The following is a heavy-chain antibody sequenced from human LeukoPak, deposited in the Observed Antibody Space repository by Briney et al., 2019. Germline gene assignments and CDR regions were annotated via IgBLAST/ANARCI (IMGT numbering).Heavy chain of an antibody. CDR1: GGSFSGYY. CDR3: ARTISFGGVIVPNWFDP. V-gene: IGHV4-34*01. Sequence: PSETLSLTCAVYGGSFSGYYWSWIRQPPGKGLEWIGEINHSGSTNYNPSLKSRVTISVDTSKNQFSLKLSSVTAADTAVYYCARTISFGGVIVPNWFDPWGQGTLVTVSS. CDR2: INHSGST. D-gene: IGHD3-16*02. J-gene: IGHJ5*02.